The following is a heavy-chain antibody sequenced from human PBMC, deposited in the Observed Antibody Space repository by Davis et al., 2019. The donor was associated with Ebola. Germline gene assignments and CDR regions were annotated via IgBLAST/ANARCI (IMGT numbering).Heavy chain of an antibody. J-gene: IGHJ4*02. CDR3: AKNPKTYYDFWSGYSFDY. CDR2: ISSSGGRT. Sequence: GGSLRLSCAASGFSFTSCAMSWVRQAPGKGLEWVSGISSSGGRTYYADSVKGRFTISRDTSKNTLYLQMNSLRAEDTAVYYCAKNPKTYYDFWSGYSFDYWGQGTLVTVSS. D-gene: IGHD3-3*01. V-gene: IGHV3-23*01. CDR1: GFSFTSCA.